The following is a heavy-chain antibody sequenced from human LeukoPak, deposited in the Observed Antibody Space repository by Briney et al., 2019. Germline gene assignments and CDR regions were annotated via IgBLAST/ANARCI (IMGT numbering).Heavy chain of an antibody. J-gene: IGHJ4*02. D-gene: IGHD6-19*01. CDR1: GFTFSSYS. CDR2: ISSSSSAI. V-gene: IGHV3-48*01. Sequence: GGSLRLSCAASGFTFSSYSMNWVRQAPGKGLEWVSYISSSSSAIYYADSVKGRFTISRDNAKNSLYLQMNSLRAEDTAVYYCARVWLGGTYYFDYWGQGTLVTVSS. CDR3: ARVWLGGTYYFDY.